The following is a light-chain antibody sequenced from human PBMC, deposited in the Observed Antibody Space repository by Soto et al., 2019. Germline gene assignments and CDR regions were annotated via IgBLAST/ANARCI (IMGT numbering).Light chain of an antibody. CDR1: KSDVGTHNL. Sequence: QSALTQPASVSGSPGQSITISCNETKSDVGTHNLVAWYQQHPGKAPKLINYEGTKRPSGVSNRFSGAKSGNTASLTISGLQAEDDADYYCCSYAGLFGTGTKGTVL. V-gene: IGLV2-23*01. CDR3: CSYAGL. CDR2: EGT. J-gene: IGLJ1*01.